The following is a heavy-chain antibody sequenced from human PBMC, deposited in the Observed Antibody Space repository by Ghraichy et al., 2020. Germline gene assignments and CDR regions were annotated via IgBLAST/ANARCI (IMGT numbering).Heavy chain of an antibody. V-gene: IGHV3-74*01. Sequence: GGSLRLSCAASGFSFSYSWMHWVHQAPGKGLVWVSRINRDGSSTNYADSVKGRFTISRDNAKNTLYLEMNSLRAEDTAVYYCARVAQDGYNLLDKWGQGTLVTVSS. CDR3: ARVAQDGYNLLDK. CDR2: INRDGSST. D-gene: IGHD5-24*01. J-gene: IGHJ4*02. CDR1: GFSFSYSW.